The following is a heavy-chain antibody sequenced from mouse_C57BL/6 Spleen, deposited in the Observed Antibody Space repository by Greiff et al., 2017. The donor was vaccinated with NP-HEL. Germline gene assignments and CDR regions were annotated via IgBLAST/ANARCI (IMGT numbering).Heavy chain of an antibody. CDR3: ARREGYVSYAIDY. CDR1: GFTFSDYG. D-gene: IGHD3-1*01. J-gene: IGHJ4*01. V-gene: IGHV5-17*01. CDR2: ISSGSSTL. Sequence: EVKLMESGGGLVKPGGSLKLSCAASGFTFSDYGMHWVRQAPEKGLEWVAYISSGSSTLYYADTVKGRFTFSRDNAQNTLFLQMTSLRSEDTAMYYCARREGYVSYAIDYWGQGTSVTVSS.